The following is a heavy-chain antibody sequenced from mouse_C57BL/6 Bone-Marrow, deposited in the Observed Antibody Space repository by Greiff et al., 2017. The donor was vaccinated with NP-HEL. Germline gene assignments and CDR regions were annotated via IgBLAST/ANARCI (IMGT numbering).Heavy chain of an antibody. J-gene: IGHJ2*01. CDR1: GYAFSSSW. CDR3: ARLAAGPNWDDY. V-gene: IGHV1-82*01. Sequence: QVQLQQSGPELVKPGASVKISCKASGYAFSSSWMNWVKQRPGKGLEWIGRIYPGDGDTNYNGKFKGKATLTADKSSSTAYMQLSSLTSEDSAVYFCARLAAGPNWDDYWGQGTTLTVSS. CDR2: IYPGDGDT. D-gene: IGHD4-1*01.